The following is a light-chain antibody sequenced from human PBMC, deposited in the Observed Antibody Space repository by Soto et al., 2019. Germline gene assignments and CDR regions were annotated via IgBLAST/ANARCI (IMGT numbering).Light chain of an antibody. Sequence: EVVLTQSPGTLSLSPGERVTLSCRASQSVASSYLAWYQQKPGRAHRLLFYSASSRATGIPDRFSGSRSGTDFTITISRLEPEDFAVYYCHHFGSLPETFGQGTNVE. CDR1: QSVASSY. CDR2: SAS. CDR3: HHFGSLPET. V-gene: IGKV3-20*01. J-gene: IGKJ1*01.